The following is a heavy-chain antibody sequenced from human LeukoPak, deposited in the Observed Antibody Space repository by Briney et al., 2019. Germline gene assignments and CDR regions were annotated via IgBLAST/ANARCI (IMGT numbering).Heavy chain of an antibody. Sequence: GGSLRLSCAASGFTFSSYAMSWVRQAPGKGLEWVSAISGSGSTTNYADSVKGRFTISRDNSKNTLYLQMNSLRAEDTAVYYCAREGDYYDSSGYYVDYWGQGTLVTVSS. CDR3: AREGDYYDSSGYYVDY. CDR1: GFTFSSYA. V-gene: IGHV3-23*01. CDR2: ISGSGSTT. D-gene: IGHD3-22*01. J-gene: IGHJ4*02.